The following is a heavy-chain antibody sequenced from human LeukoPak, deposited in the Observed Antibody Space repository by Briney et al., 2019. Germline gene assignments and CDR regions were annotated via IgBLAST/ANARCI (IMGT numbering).Heavy chain of an antibody. J-gene: IGHJ4*02. CDR3: ARPGGSGSRWGS. CDR2: IYYSGST. D-gene: IGHD3-10*01. V-gene: IGHV4-39*01. CDR1: GXSISSSSDY. Sequence: PSETLSLTCTVSGXSISSSSDYWGWIRQPPGKGLESIGSIYYSGSTYYTPSLKSRVTISVDTSKNQFSLKLSSVTAADTAVYYCARPGGSGSRWGSWGQGTLVTVSS.